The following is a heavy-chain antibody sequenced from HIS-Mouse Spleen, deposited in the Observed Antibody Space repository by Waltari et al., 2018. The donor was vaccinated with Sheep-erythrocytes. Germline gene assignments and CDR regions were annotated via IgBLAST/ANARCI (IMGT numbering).Heavy chain of an antibody. CDR2: ISSSSSYI. CDR3: ARVASGATFDY. Sequence: EVQLVESGGGLVKPGGSLRLSCVASGFTFSSYSMNWVRQAPGKGLEWVSSISSSSSYIYYADSVKGRFTISRDNAKNSLYLQMNSLRAEDTAVYYCARVASGATFDYLVPGNAGHRLL. CDR1: GFTFSSYS. V-gene: IGHV3-21*01. D-gene: IGHD1-26*01. J-gene: IGHJ4*02.